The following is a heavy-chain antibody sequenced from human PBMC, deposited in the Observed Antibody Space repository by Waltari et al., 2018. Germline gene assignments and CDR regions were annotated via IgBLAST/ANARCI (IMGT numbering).Heavy chain of an antibody. D-gene: IGHD6-13*01. CDR1: GYTFTSYY. Sequence: QVQLVQSGAEVKKPGASVKVSCKASGYTFTSYYMHWVRQAPGQGLEWMGIINPSVGSTSYAQKCQGRVTMTRDTSTSTVYMELSSLRSEDTAVYYCARDKGAAAGTVGDIDYWGQGTLVTVSS. CDR3: ARDKGAAAGTVGDIDY. CDR2: INPSVGST. V-gene: IGHV1-46*01. J-gene: IGHJ4*02.